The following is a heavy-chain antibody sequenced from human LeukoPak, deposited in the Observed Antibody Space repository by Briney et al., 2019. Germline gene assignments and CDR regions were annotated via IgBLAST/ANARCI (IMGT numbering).Heavy chain of an antibody. Sequence: PGGSPRLSCAASGFTFDDYAMHWVRQAPGKGLEWVSGISWNSGSIGYADSVKGRFTISRDNAKNSLYLQMNSLRAEDTALYYCAKETGVRGAAVDYWGQGTLVTVSS. CDR3: AKETGVRGAAVDY. D-gene: IGHD3-10*01. CDR2: ISWNSGSI. J-gene: IGHJ4*02. CDR1: GFTFDDYA. V-gene: IGHV3-9*01.